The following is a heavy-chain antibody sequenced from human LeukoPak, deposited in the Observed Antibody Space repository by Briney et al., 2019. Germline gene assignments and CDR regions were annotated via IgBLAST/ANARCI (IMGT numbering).Heavy chain of an antibody. J-gene: IGHJ6*03. D-gene: IGHD2-15*01. Sequence: PSETLSLTCTVSGDSISSSSYYWGWIRQPQGKGLGWIGSIYYSGSTYYNPSLRSRLTISVDTSKSQLSLRLNSVTAADTAVYYCASQPKRYCSGGSCFVDFYYMDVWGKGTTVTVSS. V-gene: IGHV4-39*01. CDR3: ASQPKRYCSGGSCFVDFYYMDV. CDR1: GDSISSSSYY. CDR2: IYYSGST.